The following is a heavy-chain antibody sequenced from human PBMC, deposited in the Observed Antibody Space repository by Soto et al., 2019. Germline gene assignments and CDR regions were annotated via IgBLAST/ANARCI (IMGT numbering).Heavy chain of an antibody. D-gene: IGHD2-15*01. CDR3: AKGLGYCSGGSCYHPRYYYYGMDV. V-gene: IGHV3-23*01. CDR2: ISGSGGST. Sequence: GGSLRLSCAASGFTFSSYWMHWVRQAPGKGLVWVSAISGSGGSTYYADSVKGRFTISRDNSKNTLYLQMNSLRAEDTAVYYCAKGLGYCSGGSCYHPRYYYYGMDVWGQGTTVTVSS. J-gene: IGHJ6*02. CDR1: GFTFSSYW.